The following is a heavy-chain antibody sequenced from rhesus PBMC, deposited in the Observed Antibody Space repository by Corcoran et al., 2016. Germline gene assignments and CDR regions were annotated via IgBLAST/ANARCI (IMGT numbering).Heavy chain of an antibody. CDR2: IDPEDGEA. J-gene: IGHJ4*01. Sequence: EVQLVQSGAAVKKPGPPVKISCKASGYPFTAYYLHWVRQAPGKGREWMGRIDPEDGEAIHAQKFQDRVTITADTSTDTAYMELTSLRSEDTAVYYCATFIAAGGYYWGQGVLVTVSS. CDR3: ATFIAAGGYY. D-gene: IGHD6-25*01. CDR1: GYPFTAYY. V-gene: IGHV1-111*02.